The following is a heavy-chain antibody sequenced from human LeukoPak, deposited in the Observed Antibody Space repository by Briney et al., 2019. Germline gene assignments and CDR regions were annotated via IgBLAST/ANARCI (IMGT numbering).Heavy chain of an antibody. Sequence: GRSLRLSCEASGFIFSTYAMHWVRQAPGKGLEWLAVISSDGSNKYHVDSVKGRFTISRDNSKNTLYLEMDSVRLGDTAVYYCARDDVIVGATTLDYWGQGTLVTVSS. CDR2: ISSDGSNK. CDR1: GFIFSTYA. J-gene: IGHJ4*02. D-gene: IGHD1-26*01. V-gene: IGHV3-30*04. CDR3: ARDDVIVGATTLDY.